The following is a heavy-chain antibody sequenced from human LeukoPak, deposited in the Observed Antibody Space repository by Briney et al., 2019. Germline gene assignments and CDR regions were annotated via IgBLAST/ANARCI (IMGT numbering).Heavy chain of an antibody. CDR2: ISGHNGNT. V-gene: IGHV1-18*01. Sequence: ASVKVSCKASGYTFTSYGFSWVRQAPGQGLEWMGWISGHNGNTNYAQKLQGRVTMTTDTAMSTAYMELRSLRSDDTAVYYCARDWGYSDYSIGNYWGQGTLVTVSS. D-gene: IGHD4-11*01. CDR3: ARDWGYSDYSIGNY. CDR1: GYTFTSYG. J-gene: IGHJ4*02.